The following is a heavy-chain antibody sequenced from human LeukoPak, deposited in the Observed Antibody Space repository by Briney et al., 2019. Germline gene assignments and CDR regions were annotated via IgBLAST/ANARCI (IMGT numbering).Heavy chain of an antibody. V-gene: IGHV1-18*01. Sequence: ASVKVSCKASGYTFTSYGISWVRQAPGQGLEWMGWISAYNGNTNYAQKLQGRVTMTTDTSTSTAYMELRSLRSDDTAVYYCAIVLWFGEEGPLGPQYYFDYWGQGTLVTVSS. D-gene: IGHD3-10*01. J-gene: IGHJ4*02. CDR1: GYTFTSYG. CDR3: AIVLWFGEEGPLGPQYYFDY. CDR2: ISAYNGNT.